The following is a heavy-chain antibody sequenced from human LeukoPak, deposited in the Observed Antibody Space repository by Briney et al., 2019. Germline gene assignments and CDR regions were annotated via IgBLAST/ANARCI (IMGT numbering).Heavy chain of an antibody. Sequence: GGSLRLSCAASGFTFDDYAVHWVRRAPGKGVEGVSGIRWNSGSIGYADSVKGRFTISRDNAKNSLYLQMNSLRAEDTALYYCAKDIAVAGMGAFDIWGQGTMVTVSS. CDR2: IRWNSGSI. CDR1: GFTFDDYA. D-gene: IGHD6-19*01. V-gene: IGHV3-9*01. J-gene: IGHJ3*02. CDR3: AKDIAVAGMGAFDI.